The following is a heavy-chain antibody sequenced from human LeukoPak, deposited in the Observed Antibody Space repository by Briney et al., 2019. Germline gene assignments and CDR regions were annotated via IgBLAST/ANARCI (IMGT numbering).Heavy chain of an antibody. V-gene: IGHV1-2*06. CDR1: GYTFTGYY. CDR3: AREQPADNYYGMDV. J-gene: IGHJ6*02. CDR2: INPNSGGT. Sequence: ASVKVSCKASGYTFTGYYMHWVRQAPGQGLEWMGRINPNSGGTNYAQKFQGRVTMTRDTPISTAYMELSSLRSDDTAVYYCAREQPADNYYGMDVWGQGTTVTVSS. D-gene: IGHD2-2*01.